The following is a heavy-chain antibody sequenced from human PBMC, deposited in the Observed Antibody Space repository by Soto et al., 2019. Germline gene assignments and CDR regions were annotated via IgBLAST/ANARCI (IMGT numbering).Heavy chain of an antibody. D-gene: IGHD2-2*01. V-gene: IGHV4-39*01. CDR3: VCSLGPTTGIDY. J-gene: IGHJ4*02. Sequence: QLYLQQSGPGLMKPSETLSLTCSVSGGSITSDSYYWGWVRQPPGMGLEWIGNIHYSGNTHSDPSLKSRLSMSVDTAKSQFSLSLSSVTAADTAVYYCVCSLGPTTGIDYWGQGILVTVSS. CDR2: IHYSGNT. CDR1: GGSITSDSYY.